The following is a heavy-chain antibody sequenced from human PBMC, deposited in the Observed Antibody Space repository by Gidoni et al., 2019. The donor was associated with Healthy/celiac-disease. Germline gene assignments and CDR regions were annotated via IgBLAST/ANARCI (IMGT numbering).Heavy chain of an antibody. J-gene: IGHJ6*02. CDR1: GFSLSNARMG. V-gene: IGHV2-26*01. CDR3: ARMPRSTPRNSHYYYYGMDV. D-gene: IGHD2-21*01. Sequence: QVTLKESGPVLVKPTETLTLTCTVSGFSLSNARMGVSWIRQPPGKALEWLAHIFSNDEKSYSTSLKSRLTISKDTSKSQVVLTMTNMDPVDTATYYCARMPRSTPRNSHYYYYGMDVWGQGTTVTVSS. CDR2: IFSNDEK.